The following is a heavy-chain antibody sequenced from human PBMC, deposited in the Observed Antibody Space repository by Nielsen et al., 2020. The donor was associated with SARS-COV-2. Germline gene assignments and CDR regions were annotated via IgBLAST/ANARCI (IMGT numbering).Heavy chain of an antibody. V-gene: IGHV1-46*01. CDR2: ISPSGGST. CDR3: AMSSSWYASYYYYGMDV. CDR1: GYTFTSYY. D-gene: IGHD6-13*01. J-gene: IGHJ6*02. Sequence: ASVKVSCKASGYTFTSYYMHWVRQAPGQGLEWMGIISPSGGSTSYAQKFQGRVTMTRDTSTSTVYMELSSLRSEDTAVYYCAMSSSWYASYYYYGMDVWGQGTTVTVSS.